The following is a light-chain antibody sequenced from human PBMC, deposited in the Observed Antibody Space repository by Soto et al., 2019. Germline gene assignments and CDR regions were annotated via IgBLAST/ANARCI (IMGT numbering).Light chain of an antibody. CDR1: SSDVGGYNY. CDR2: EVS. Sequence: QSALTQPASESGSPGQSVTISCTGTSSDVGGYNYVSWYQQHPGKAHKLMISEVSTRPSGVPDRFSGSKSGNTASLTVSGLQAEDEADYCCSSFAGNNNLVFGGGTPLTVL. J-gene: IGLJ2*01. CDR3: SSFAGNNNLV. V-gene: IGLV2-8*01.